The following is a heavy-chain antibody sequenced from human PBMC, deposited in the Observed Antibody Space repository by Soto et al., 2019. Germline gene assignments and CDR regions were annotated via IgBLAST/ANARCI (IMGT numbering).Heavy chain of an antibody. CDR2: IIPIFGTA. D-gene: IGHD3-22*01. CDR3: ARVRTTYYYDSSGYHFDD. Sequence: SAKLSCTTSGDTFRSSAISWVRQDPGQLLEWMGGIIPIFGTANYAQKFQGRVTITADESTSTAYMELSSLRSEDTAVYYCARVRTTYYYDSSGYHFDDWGQGTLVTVSS. J-gene: IGHJ4*02. V-gene: IGHV1-69*13. CDR1: GDTFRSSA.